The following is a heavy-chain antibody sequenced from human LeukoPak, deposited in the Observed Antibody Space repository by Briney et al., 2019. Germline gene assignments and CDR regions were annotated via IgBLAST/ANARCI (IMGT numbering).Heavy chain of an antibody. Sequence: PSEPLSLTCAVSGYFISSGYYWGWIRPPPGQGLEWCGSIYHSGSTYYNPSLNSRVTISVDTSKNQFSLKLSSVTAADTAVYYCARLLTGDAFDIWGQGTMVTVSS. D-gene: IGHD7-27*01. J-gene: IGHJ3*02. CDR2: IYHSGST. V-gene: IGHV4-38-2*01. CDR3: ARLLTGDAFDI. CDR1: GYFISSGYY.